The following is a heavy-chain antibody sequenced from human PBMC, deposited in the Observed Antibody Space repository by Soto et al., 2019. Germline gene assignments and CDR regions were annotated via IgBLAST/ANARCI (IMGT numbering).Heavy chain of an antibody. D-gene: IGHD2-2*01. CDR3: AREGSCSSTSCYAGSGGYYYYMDV. CDR2: TYYRSKWYN. CDR1: GDSVSSNSAA. J-gene: IGHJ6*03. Sequence: SQTLSLTCAISGDSVSSNSAAWNWIRQSPSRGLEWLGRTYYRSKWYNDYAVSVKSRITINPDTSKNQFSLQLNSVTPEDTAVYYCAREGSCSSTSCYAGSGGYYYYMDVWGKGTTVTVSS. V-gene: IGHV6-1*01.